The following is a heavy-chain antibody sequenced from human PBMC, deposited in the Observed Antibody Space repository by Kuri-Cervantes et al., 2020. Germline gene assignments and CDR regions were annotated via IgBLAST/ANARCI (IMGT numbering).Heavy chain of an antibody. V-gene: IGHV4-61*08. CDR2: IYYSGST. Sequence: SETLSLTCTVSGGSISSGGYYWSWIRQPPGKGLEWIGYIYYSGSTNYNPSLKSRVTISVDTSKNQFSLKLSSVTAADTAVYYCARDSRYSSGWYLGTYWGQGTLVTVSS. J-gene: IGHJ4*02. D-gene: IGHD6-19*01. CDR3: ARDSRYSSGWYLGTY. CDR1: GGSISSGGYY.